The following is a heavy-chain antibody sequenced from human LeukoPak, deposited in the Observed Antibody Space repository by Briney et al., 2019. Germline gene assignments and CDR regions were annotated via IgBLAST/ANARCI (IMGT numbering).Heavy chain of an antibody. J-gene: IGHJ4*02. CDR3: ARSSNFDY. CDR2: ISSSSSTI. Sequence: GGSLRLSCAASGFTFSSYSMNWVRQAPGKGLEWVSYISSSSSTIYYADSVKGRFTISRDNAKNSLYLQMNSLRAEDTAVYYCARSSNFDYWGQGTLVTVSS. V-gene: IGHV3-48*01. D-gene: IGHD4-11*01. CDR1: GFTFSSYS.